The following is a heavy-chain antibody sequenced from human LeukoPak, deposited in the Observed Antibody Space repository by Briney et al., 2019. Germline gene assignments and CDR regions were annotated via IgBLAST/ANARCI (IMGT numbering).Heavy chain of an antibody. Sequence: GGSLRLSCAASGLTLSDHYMNWVRQAPGKGLEWVSLIYGGGSTYYADSVKGRFTISRDNSKNTLYLQMNSLRAEDTAVYYCARRGDGGRSFDYWGQGTLVTVSS. D-gene: IGHD4-23*01. V-gene: IGHV3-53*01. CDR3: ARRGDGGRSFDY. J-gene: IGHJ4*02. CDR2: IYGGGST. CDR1: GLTLSDHY.